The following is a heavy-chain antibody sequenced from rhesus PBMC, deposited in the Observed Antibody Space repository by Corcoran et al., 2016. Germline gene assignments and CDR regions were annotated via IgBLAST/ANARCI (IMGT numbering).Heavy chain of an antibody. D-gene: IGHD6-25*01. J-gene: IGHJ6*01. CDR3: ARSAAAGTGRYYYGLDS. CDR2: IYGNSAST. CDR1: GGSISGYYY. V-gene: IGHV4-73*01. Sequence: QVQLQQWGEGLLKPSETLSLTCAVYGGSISGYYYWSWIRQPPGKGLEWIGYIYGNSASTNYNPSLKNRVTISKDTSKIQFSLKLSSVTAADTAVYYCARSAAAGTGRYYYGLDSWGQGVVVTVSS.